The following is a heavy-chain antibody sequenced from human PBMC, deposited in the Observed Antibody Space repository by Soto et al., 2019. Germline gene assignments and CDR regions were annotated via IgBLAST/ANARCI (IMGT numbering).Heavy chain of an antibody. Sequence: GPSVKVSCKASGYTFTGYFMHWLRQAPGQGLEWMGWINPNSGGTNYAQKFQGWVTMTRDTSISTAYMELSRLRSDDTAVYYCARGVDSSSAWFDPWGQGTLVTVSS. V-gene: IGHV1-2*04. CDR2: INPNSGGT. J-gene: IGHJ5*02. D-gene: IGHD6-6*01. CDR1: GYTFTGYF. CDR3: ARGVDSSSAWFDP.